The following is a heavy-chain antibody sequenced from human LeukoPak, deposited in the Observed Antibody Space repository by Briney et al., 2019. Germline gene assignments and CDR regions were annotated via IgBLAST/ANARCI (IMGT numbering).Heavy chain of an antibody. J-gene: IGHJ4*02. V-gene: IGHV3-30*02. CDR3: AKGYYFDILSGYSSLDS. CDR2: IRYDGSNK. Sequence: GGSLRLSCAASGFTFSTFGMHWVRQAPGKGLEWVAFIRYDGSNKYYADSVKGRFTISRDDSKNTLYLQMNSLRAEDTAAYYCAKGYYFDILSGYSSLDSWGQGTLVTVSS. CDR1: GFTFSTFG. D-gene: IGHD3-9*01.